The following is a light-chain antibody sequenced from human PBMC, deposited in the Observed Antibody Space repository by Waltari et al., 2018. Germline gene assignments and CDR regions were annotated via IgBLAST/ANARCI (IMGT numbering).Light chain of an antibody. V-gene: IGKV3-20*01. Sequence: EIVLTQSPGTLSLSPGERVTLSCRASQNIRIYLAWSQQKPGQPTRLLIYEASRRATGIPDRFSGSGSGTDFSLTISRLEPEDFGVYYCQKYGTLPATFGQGTKVEIK. CDR3: QKYGTLPAT. CDR2: EAS. J-gene: IGKJ1*01. CDR1: QNIRIY.